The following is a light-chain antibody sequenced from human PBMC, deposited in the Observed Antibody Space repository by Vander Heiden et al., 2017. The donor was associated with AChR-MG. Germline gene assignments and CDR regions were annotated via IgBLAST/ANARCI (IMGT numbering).Light chain of an antibody. Sequence: DIQMTQSPSSLSASVGARVTITCRASQSISTYLNWYQQKPGKPPKLLIYAASSLQSGVPSRFSGSGSGTDFTLTISSLQPEDFATYFCQQSYSMPYTFGRGTKLEIK. J-gene: IGKJ2*01. V-gene: IGKV1-39*01. CDR3: QQSYSMPYT. CDR2: AAS. CDR1: QSISTY.